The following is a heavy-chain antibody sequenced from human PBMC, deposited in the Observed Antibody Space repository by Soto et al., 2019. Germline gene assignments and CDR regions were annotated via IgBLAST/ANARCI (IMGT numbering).Heavy chain of an antibody. V-gene: IGHV3-30*18. D-gene: IGHD3-10*01. CDR2: ISYDGSNK. J-gene: IGHJ4*02. CDR3: AKDKFGELFFFDY. CDR1: GFMFTNHG. Sequence: GGSLRLSCAASGFMFTNHGMHWVRQAQGKGLEWVGVISYDGSNKYYADSVKGRFTISSDNSKNSIYLQMNSLRAEDMAVYYCAKDKFGELFFFDYWGQGTLVTVSS.